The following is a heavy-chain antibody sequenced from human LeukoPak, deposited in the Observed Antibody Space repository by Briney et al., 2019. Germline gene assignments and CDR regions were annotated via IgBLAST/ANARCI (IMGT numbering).Heavy chain of an antibody. J-gene: IGHJ3*01. CDR1: GYTFTDYY. D-gene: IGHD1/OR15-1a*01. CDR2: INPTSGGT. Sequence: GASVKVSCKASGYTFTDYYMHWVRQAPGQGLEWVGWINPTSGGTNYAQKFQDRVTMTRDTSNNTSYMELRRLTSDDTAVYYCAREFRTTTWSYDAFDLWGQGTMVTVSS. CDR3: AREFRTTTWSYDAFDL. V-gene: IGHV1-2*02.